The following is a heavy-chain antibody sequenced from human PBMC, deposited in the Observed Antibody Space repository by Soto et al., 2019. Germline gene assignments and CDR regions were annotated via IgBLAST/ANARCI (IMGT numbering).Heavy chain of an antibody. CDR3: ARVRYYYDSSGYDTSYYYYGMDV. Sequence: QVQLVQSGAEVKKPGSSVKVSCKASGGTFSSYAISWVRQAPGQGLEWMGGIIPIFGTANYAQKFQGRVTITADESTSTDYIELSSLRSEVTAVDYCARVRYYYDSSGYDTSYYYYGMDVWGQGTPVTFSS. D-gene: IGHD3-22*01. J-gene: IGHJ6*02. CDR2: IIPIFGTA. V-gene: IGHV1-69*01. CDR1: GGTFSSYA.